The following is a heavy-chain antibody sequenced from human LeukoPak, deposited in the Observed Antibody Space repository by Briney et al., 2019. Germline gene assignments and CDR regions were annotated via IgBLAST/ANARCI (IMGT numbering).Heavy chain of an antibody. CDR1: GYTFTTYD. V-gene: IGHV1-8*01. Sequence: ASVRVSFTASGYTFTTYDINWVRQAPGQGLEWMGWMNPNSGNTGYAQKFQGRVTMTRNTSISTAYMELSSLRSEDTAVYYCARRSGATRREFDPWGQGALVTVSS. CDR2: MNPNSGNT. J-gene: IGHJ5*02. CDR3: ARRSGATRREFDP. D-gene: IGHD1-26*01.